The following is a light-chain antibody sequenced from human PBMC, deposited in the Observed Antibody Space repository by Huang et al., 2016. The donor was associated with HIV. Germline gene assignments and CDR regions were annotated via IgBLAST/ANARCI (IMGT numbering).Light chain of an antibody. CDR3: QQYLSSPLT. CDR2: GAS. CDR1: QNITNNY. Sequence: DIVLTQSPGTLSLSPGARAALSCWASQNITNNYLAWYQQRSGQAPRLLIYGASNRAMGIPDRFSGSGSGTDVTLIINRLEPQDSAVYYCQQYLSSPLTFGGGTNVEIK. J-gene: IGKJ4*01. V-gene: IGKV3-20*01.